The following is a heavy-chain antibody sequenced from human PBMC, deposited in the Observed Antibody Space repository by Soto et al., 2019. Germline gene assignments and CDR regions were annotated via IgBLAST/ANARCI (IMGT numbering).Heavy chain of an antibody. CDR1: GFSLSNARMG. CDR3: ARIRVVVVADTPTRYHYYRDV. CDR2: IFSNDEK. J-gene: IGHJ6*03. D-gene: IGHD2-15*01. V-gene: IGHV2-26*01. Sequence: QVTLKESGPVLVKPTETLTLICTVSGFSLSNARMGVSWIRQPPGKALEWLAHIFSNDEKSYSTSLERRLTISKDTSKNHVVLTKTNMHRVDTAKYCSARIRVVVVADTPTRYHYYRDVCVKGTTVTVSS.